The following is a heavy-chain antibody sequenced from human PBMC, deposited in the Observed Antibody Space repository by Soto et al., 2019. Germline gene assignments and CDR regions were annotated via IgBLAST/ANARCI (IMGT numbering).Heavy chain of an antibody. CDR1: GFTFSNAW. Sequence: SAGSMRISSAASGFTFSNAWMSWVRQAPGKGLEWVGRIKSKTDGGTTDYAAPVKGRFTISRDDSKNTLYLQMNSLKTEDTAVYYCTTGRWFRRRSYGMGVWGQGTTVTVSS. J-gene: IGHJ6*02. V-gene: IGHV3-15*01. CDR2: IKSKTDGGTT. CDR3: TTGRWFRRRSYGMGV. D-gene: IGHD2-15*01.